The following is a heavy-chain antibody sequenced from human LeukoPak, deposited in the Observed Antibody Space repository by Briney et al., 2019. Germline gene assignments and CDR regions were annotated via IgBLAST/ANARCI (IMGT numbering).Heavy chain of an antibody. CDR3: AGTYYYGSGSYRDY. CDR2: IYYSGST. V-gene: IGHV4-59*08. D-gene: IGHD3-10*01. CDR1: GGSISNYY. J-gene: IGHJ4*02. Sequence: SETLSLTCTVSGGSISNYYWSWIRQPPGKGLDWIGYIYYSGSTNYNPSLRSRVTISVGTSKNQFSLKLSSVTAADTAVYYCAGTYYYGSGSYRDYWGQGTLVTVSS.